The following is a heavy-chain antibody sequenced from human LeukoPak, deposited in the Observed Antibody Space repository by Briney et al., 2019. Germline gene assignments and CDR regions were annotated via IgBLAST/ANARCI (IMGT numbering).Heavy chain of an antibody. CDR1: GFTFSIYS. V-gene: IGHV3-30-3*01. Sequence: PGGSLRLSCAASGFTFSIYSMHWVRQAPGKGLEWVALISFDETTKYYTDSVKGRFTISRDNSKNTVYLQMNSLGAQDTAVYFCAREGGDSSGLYQWGWIDPWGQGTLVTVSS. J-gene: IGHJ5*02. CDR3: AREGGDSSGLYQWGWIDP. CDR2: ISFDETTK. D-gene: IGHD6-19*01.